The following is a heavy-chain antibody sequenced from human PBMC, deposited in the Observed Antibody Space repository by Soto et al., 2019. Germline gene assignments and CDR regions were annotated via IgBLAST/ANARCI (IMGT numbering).Heavy chain of an antibody. CDR2: IIPIFGTA. Sequence: QVQLVQSGAEVKKPGSSVRVSCKASGGTFSSNAVSWVRQAPGQGLEWMGGIIPIFGTANYAQKFRGRVTINADESTNTAYMELRSLRSEDTAVYFCAFRDGHNYWLDAFDIWGQGAMVTVSS. CDR3: AFRDGHNYWLDAFDI. D-gene: IGHD5-12*01. J-gene: IGHJ3*02. CDR1: GGTFSSNA. V-gene: IGHV1-69*01.